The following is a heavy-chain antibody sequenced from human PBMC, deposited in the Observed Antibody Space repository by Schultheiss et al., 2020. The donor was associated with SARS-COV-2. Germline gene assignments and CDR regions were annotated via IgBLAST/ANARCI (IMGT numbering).Heavy chain of an antibody. Sequence: SETLSLTCTVSGGSISSYYWSWIRQPPGKGLEWIGYIYYSGSTNYNPSLKSRVTISVDTSKNQFSLKLSSVTAADTAVYYCASRAYCSSTSLCYYYMDVWGQGTTVTVSS. J-gene: IGHJ6*03. CDR2: IYYSGST. CDR1: GGSISSYY. D-gene: IGHD2-2*01. CDR3: ASRAYCSSTSLCYYYMDV. V-gene: IGHV4-59*01.